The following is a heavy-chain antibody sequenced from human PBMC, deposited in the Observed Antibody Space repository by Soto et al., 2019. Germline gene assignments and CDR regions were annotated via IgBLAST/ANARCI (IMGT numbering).Heavy chain of an antibody. CDR1: GYTFTSYD. V-gene: IGHV1-8*01. D-gene: IGHD3-16*02. CDR3: ARVENSYDYIWGSYRFAFDI. Sequence: ASVKVSCKASGYTFTSYDINWVRQATGQGLEWMGWMNPNSGNTGYAQKFQGRVTMTRNTSISTAYMELSSLRSEDTAVYYCARVENSYDYIWGSYRFAFDIWGQ. J-gene: IGHJ3*02. CDR2: MNPNSGNT.